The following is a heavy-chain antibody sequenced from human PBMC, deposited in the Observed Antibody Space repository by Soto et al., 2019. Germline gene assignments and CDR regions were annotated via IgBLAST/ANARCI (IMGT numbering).Heavy chain of an antibody. D-gene: IGHD2-2*01. Sequence: EVQLLETGGGLAQPGGSLRLSCAASGFTFNYYDMSWVRQAPGKGLEWVSTISSSGVTTYYADSVKGRFTISRDNSKNTLDLQMNSLRAEDTAVYDCADPVPAATHYHYYNMDVWGQGTTVTVSS. J-gene: IGHJ6*02. CDR2: ISSSGVTT. V-gene: IGHV3-23*01. CDR3: ADPVPAATHYHYYNMDV. CDR1: GFTFNYYD.